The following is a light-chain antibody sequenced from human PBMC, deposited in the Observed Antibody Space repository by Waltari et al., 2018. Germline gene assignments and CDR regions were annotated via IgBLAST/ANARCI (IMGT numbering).Light chain of an antibody. V-gene: IGLV1-44*01. CDR1: SPNIGGNT. CDR3: AAWDDSLSVV. J-gene: IGLJ2*01. CDR2: SNN. Sequence: QSVLTQPPSASGTPGQRVTISCSGSSPNIGGNTVNWYQQLPGTAPKLPIYSNNQRPSGVPDRFSGSKSGTSASLAISGLQSEDEADYYCAAWDDSLSVVFGGGTKLTVL.